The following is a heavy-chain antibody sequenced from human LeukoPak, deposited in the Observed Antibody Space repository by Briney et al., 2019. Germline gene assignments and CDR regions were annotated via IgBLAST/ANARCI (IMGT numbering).Heavy chain of an antibody. CDR2: IWHDGATK. Sequence: GGSLRLSCTPSGFTFSNYAMHWVRQAPGKGLDWVAMIWHDGATKFYADSVKGRFTISRDNSKDTLYLQMDSLRAEDTAVFYCARERLGEGPGAFDVWGQGTIVTVSS. CDR1: GFTFSNYA. V-gene: IGHV3-33*01. D-gene: IGHD3-16*01. CDR3: ARERLGEGPGAFDV. J-gene: IGHJ3*01.